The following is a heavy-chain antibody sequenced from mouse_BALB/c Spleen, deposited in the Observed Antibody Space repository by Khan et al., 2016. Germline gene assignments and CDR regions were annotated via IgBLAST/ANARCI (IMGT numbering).Heavy chain of an antibody. CDR3: VSYDSSGSFFDY. V-gene: IGHV3-8*02. Sequence: EVPLQESGPSLVKPSQTLSLTCSVTGDSITSGYWNWIRKFPGNKLEYMGYISYSGSTYYNPSLKSRISITRDTSKNQYYLQLNSVTTEDTATYYCVSYDSSGSFFDYWGQGTTLTVSS. CDR1: GDSITSGY. J-gene: IGHJ2*01. CDR2: ISYSGST. D-gene: IGHD3-2*01.